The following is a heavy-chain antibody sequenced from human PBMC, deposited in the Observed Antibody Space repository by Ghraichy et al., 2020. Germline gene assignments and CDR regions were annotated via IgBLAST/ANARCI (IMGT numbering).Heavy chain of an antibody. V-gene: IGHV3-43*01. Sequence: GGSLRLSCEGSGFAFGDYTMHWVRQRPGKGLEWISLITWEGDTRDYADSVRGRFIVSRDNWRRTLYLQMNSLTAEDTALFYCAKARCRLRESSGYCRECWGRRTLGTV. CDR3: AKARCRLRESSGYCREC. CDR1: GFAFGDYT. J-gene: IGHJ2*01. CDR2: ITWEGDTR. D-gene: IGHD3-22*01.